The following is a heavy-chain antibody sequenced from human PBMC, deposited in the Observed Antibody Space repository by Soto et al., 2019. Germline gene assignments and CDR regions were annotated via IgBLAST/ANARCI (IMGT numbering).Heavy chain of an antibody. J-gene: IGHJ4*02. V-gene: IGHV4-4*02. D-gene: IGHD6-13*01. CDR2: IHHSGST. CDR1: GLSISSDNW. Sequence: QVQLQESGPGLVRPSGTVSLTCAVSGLSISSDNWSSWVRQPPGKGLEWIGEIHHSGSTNYNPSLKSRVTTSVVPSKDLFSLTLNAGTAADTAFYYCARDQGSHPGDWGQGTLVSVSS. CDR3: ARDQGSHPGD.